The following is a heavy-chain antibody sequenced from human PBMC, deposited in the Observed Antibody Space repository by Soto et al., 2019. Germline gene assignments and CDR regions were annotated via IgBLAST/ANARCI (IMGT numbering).Heavy chain of an antibody. J-gene: IGHJ4*02. CDR1: GGSISSGGYY. CDR2: IAYSGRP. Sequence: SETLSLTCTVSGGSISSGGYYWSWIRQHPGMGLEWIGYIAYSGRPYYNPSLKSRLTISIDTSKNQFYLSLTSVTAADTAVYYCARVHCSGGNCYHTDSWGLGALVTVSS. D-gene: IGHD2-15*01. V-gene: IGHV4-31*03. CDR3: ARVHCSGGNCYHTDS.